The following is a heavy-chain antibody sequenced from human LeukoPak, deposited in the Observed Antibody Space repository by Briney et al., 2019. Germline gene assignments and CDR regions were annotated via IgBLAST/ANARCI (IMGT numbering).Heavy chain of an antibody. J-gene: IGHJ3*02. V-gene: IGHV4-39*01. CDR3: ARRKPLYCSSTSCYYPNAFDI. CDR1: GGSISSSSYY. D-gene: IGHD2-2*01. Sequence: SETLSLTCTVSGGSISSSSYYWGWIRQPPGKGLEWIGSIYCSGSTYYNPSLKSRVTISVDTSKNQFSLKLSSVTAADTAVYYCARRKPLYCSSTSCYYPNAFDIWGQGTMVTVSS. CDR2: IYCSGST.